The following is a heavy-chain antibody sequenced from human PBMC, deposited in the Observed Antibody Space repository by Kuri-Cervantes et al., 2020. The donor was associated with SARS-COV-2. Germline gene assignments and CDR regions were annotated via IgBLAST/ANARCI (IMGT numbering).Heavy chain of an antibody. CDR1: GGSISSYY. J-gene: IGHJ4*02. V-gene: IGHV4-59*08. D-gene: IGHD2-15*01. Sequence: ESLKISCTVSGGSISSYYWSWIRQPPGKGLEWIGYIYYTGSTNYNPSLKSRVTISVDTSKNQFSLKLSSVTAADTAVYYCARHGIGYCSGGSCYSGEGYWGQGTLVTVSS. CDR3: ARHGIGYCSGGSCYSGEGY. CDR2: IYYTGST.